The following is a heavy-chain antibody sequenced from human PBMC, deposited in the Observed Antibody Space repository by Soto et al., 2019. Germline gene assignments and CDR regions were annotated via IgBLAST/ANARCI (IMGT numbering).Heavy chain of an antibody. Sequence: QVQLVESWGGVVQPGRSLRLSCAASGFTFSSYGMHWVLQAPGQGLEWVAVIWYDGSKKYSADSVKGRFNISRDNSKNTLYLKMNSLRAEDTAVYYCARDGAGYSSGWYQRGGFNYWCQGTLGTVSS. CDR3: ARDGAGYSSGWYQRGGFNY. J-gene: IGHJ4*02. CDR2: IWYDGSKK. CDR1: GFTFSSYG. V-gene: IGHV3-33*01. D-gene: IGHD6-19*01.